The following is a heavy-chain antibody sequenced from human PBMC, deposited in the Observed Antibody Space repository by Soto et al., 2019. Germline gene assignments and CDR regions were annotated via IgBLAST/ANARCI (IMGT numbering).Heavy chain of an antibody. CDR1: GFTFSDYY. CDR3: ARLVVGPNCFDN. Sequence: QVQLVESGGGLVKPGGSLRLSCAASGFTFSDYYMGWVRQAPGRGLEWVSYISSSSSSTNYADSVKGRFTMSRDNAKNSLFLQMNSLRAEDTGVYYCARLVVGPNCFDNWGQGALVTVSS. V-gene: IGHV3-11*05. CDR2: ISSSSSST. J-gene: IGHJ5*02. D-gene: IGHD2-21*01.